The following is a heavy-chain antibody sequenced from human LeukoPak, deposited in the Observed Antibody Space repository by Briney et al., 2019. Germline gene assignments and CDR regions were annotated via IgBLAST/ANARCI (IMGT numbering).Heavy chain of an antibody. CDR1: GGSISNYY. J-gene: IGHJ6*02. CDR3: ARGYDIDV. Sequence: SETLSLTCTVSGGSISNYYWSWIRQPPGKALERIVYIYYTGTTKYNPSLKSRATISLDTSKNQFSLKLTSVTAADTALFFCARGYDIDVWGQGTTVTVSS. V-gene: IGHV4-59*01. CDR2: IYYTGTT.